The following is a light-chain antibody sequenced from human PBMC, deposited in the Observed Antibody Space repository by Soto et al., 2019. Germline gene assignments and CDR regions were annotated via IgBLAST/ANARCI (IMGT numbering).Light chain of an antibody. J-gene: IGKJ4*01. CDR3: QKYNSDPLT. CDR1: QGIRNY. CDR2: AAS. V-gene: IGKV1-27*01. Sequence: DIQMTQSPSSLSPSVGDRVTITCRASQGIRNYLAWYQQKPGKAPKLLIYAASTLQSGVPSRFSGSGSGTDFTLTISSLHPEDVATYYCQKYNSDPLTFGGGTKVQIK.